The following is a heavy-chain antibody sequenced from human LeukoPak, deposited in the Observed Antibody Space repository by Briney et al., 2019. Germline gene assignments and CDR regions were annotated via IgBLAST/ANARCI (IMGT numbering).Heavy chain of an antibody. D-gene: IGHD2-15*01. CDR3: ARGGGYCSGGSCYEFDY. CDR2: ISAYNGNT. CDR1: GYTFTKYG. Sequence: ASVMLSCKASGYTFTKYGISWVRQAPGQGLEWMGWISAYNGNTNYAQKLQGRVTMTTDTSTSTAYMELRSLRSDDTAVYYCARGGGYCSGGSCYEFDYWGQGTLVTVSS. J-gene: IGHJ4*02. V-gene: IGHV1-18*01.